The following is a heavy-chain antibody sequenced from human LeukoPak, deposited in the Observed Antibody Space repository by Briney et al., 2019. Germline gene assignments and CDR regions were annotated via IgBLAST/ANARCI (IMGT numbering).Heavy chain of an antibody. CDR3: ARVYDFWSGYRPLRY. CDR2: MNPNSGNT. V-gene: IGHV1-8*01. J-gene: IGHJ4*02. D-gene: IGHD3-3*01. Sequence: ASVKVSCKASGYTFTSYDTNWVRQATGQGLEWMGWMNPNSGNTGYAQKFQGRVTMTRNTSISTAYMELSSLRSEDTAVYYCARVYDFWSGYRPLRYWGQGTLVTVSS. CDR1: GYTFTSYD.